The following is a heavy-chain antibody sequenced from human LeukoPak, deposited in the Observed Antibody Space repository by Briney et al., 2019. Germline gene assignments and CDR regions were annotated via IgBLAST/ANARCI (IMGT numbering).Heavy chain of an antibody. V-gene: IGHV3-23*01. CDR3: GKSFCSSTSCYSSYYYYYMDV. J-gene: IGHJ6*03. D-gene: IGHD2-2*01. Sequence: PGGSLRLSCAASGLTFSSYAMSWVRQAPGKGLEWVSGISGSGGDTYYVDSVKGRFTISRDNSKNTLYLQMNSLRAEDTAVYYCGKSFCSSTSCYSSYYYYYMDVGGKGTTVTVSS. CDR2: ISGSGGDT. CDR1: GLTFSSYA.